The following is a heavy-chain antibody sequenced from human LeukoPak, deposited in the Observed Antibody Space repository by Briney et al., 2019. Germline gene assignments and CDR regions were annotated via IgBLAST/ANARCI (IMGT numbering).Heavy chain of an antibody. D-gene: IGHD3-10*01. V-gene: IGHV3-7*01. CDR2: IKQDGSEK. Sequence: GGSLRLSCAASGFTFSSYWMSWVRQAPGKGLEWVANIKQDGSEKYYVDSVKGRFTISRDNAKNSLYLQMNSLRAEDTAVYYCVSYYYGSGSYYNGFDPWGQGTLVTVSS. CDR3: VSYYYGSGSYYNGFDP. J-gene: IGHJ5*02. CDR1: GFTFSSYW.